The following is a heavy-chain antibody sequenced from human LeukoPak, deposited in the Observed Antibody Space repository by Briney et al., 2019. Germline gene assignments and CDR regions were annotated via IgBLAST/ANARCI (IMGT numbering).Heavy chain of an antibody. V-gene: IGHV4-61*01. D-gene: IGHD5-24*01. CDR1: GGSVSSGSYY. Sequence: SETLSLTCTVSGGSVSSGSYYWSWTRQPPGKGLEWIGYIYYSGSTKYNPSLKSRVTISVDTSKNQFSLKLSSVTAADTAVYYCARDYGYNFGYFDYWGQGTLVTVSS. CDR2: IYYSGST. CDR3: ARDYGYNFGYFDY. J-gene: IGHJ4*02.